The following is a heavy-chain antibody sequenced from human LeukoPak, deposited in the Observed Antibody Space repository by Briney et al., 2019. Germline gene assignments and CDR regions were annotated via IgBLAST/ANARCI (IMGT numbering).Heavy chain of an antibody. CDR1: GYTFTSYA. Sequence: ASVKVSCKASGYTFTSYAISWVRQAPGQGLEWMGWISADNGNTDYAQKFQGRVTMTEDTSTDTAYMEVSSLRFEDTAVYYCESGPMIRGPDLIDYWGQGTLVTVSS. CDR3: ESGPMIRGPDLIDY. D-gene: IGHD3-10*01. CDR2: ISADNGNT. J-gene: IGHJ4*02. V-gene: IGHV1-18*01.